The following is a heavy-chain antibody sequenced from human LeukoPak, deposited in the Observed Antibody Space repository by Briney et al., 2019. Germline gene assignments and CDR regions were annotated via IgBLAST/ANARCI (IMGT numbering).Heavy chain of an antibody. D-gene: IGHD3-10*01. CDR1: GFTFSSYW. J-gene: IGHJ3*02. V-gene: IGHV3-7*01. Sequence: GGSLRLSCAASGFTFSSYWMSWVRQAPGKGLEWVANIKQDGSEKYYVDSVKGRFTISRDNAKNSLYLQMNSLRAEDTAVYYCARDWGYMVREVIPDAFDIWGQGTMVTVSS. CDR3: ARDWGYMVREVIPDAFDI. CDR2: IKQDGSEK.